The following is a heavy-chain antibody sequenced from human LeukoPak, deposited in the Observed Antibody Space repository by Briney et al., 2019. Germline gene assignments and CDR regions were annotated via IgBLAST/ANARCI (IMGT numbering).Heavy chain of an antibody. V-gene: IGHV5-51*01. CDR1: GYSFTSYW. D-gene: IGHD4-23*01. CDR3: ARRERRWFFDY. Sequence: GESLRISCKGSGYSFTSYWIGWVRQMPGKGLEWMGILYPGDSDTRYSPSFQGQVTISADKSISTAYLQWSSLKASDTAMYYCARRERRWFFDYWGQGTLVTVSS. J-gene: IGHJ4*02. CDR2: LYPGDSDT.